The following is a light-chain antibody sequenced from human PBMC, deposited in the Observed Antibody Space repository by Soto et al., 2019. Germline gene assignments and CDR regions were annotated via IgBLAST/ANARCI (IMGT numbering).Light chain of an antibody. CDR1: RTISSW. Sequence: DIQITQCPSTLSASVGDRITLTCRASRTISSWLAWYQQRPGKAPKLLIYDGSNLESGVPSRFSGSRSGTEFTLTISSLQPDDVASYYCQQYNGYSTFGQGTYLDIK. J-gene: IGKJ2*01. V-gene: IGKV1-5*01. CDR2: DGS. CDR3: QQYNGYST.